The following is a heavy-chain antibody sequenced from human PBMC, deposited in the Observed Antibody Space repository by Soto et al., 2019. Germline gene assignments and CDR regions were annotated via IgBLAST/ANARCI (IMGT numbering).Heavy chain of an antibody. D-gene: IGHD3-9*01. V-gene: IGHV3-33*01. Sequence: QVQLVESGGGVVQPGRSLRLSCAASGFTFSSYGMHWVRQAPGKRLEWVAVIWYDGSNKYYADSVKGRFTISRDNSKSELYLKMNGRGAEDTAVYSCARIYKTYYDILIRYHTEYFCDSWVMGTLVTVSS. CDR3: ARIYKTYYDILIRYHTEYFCDS. J-gene: IGHJ4*02. CDR2: IWYDGSNK. CDR1: GFTFSSYG.